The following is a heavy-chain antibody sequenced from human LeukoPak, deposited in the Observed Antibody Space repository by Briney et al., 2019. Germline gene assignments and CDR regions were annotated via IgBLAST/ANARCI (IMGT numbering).Heavy chain of an antibody. CDR3: ARDQGYYYDSSGQP. Sequence: GGSLRLSCAASGFTFSSYAMHWVRQAPGKGLEWVAVISYDGSNKYYADSVKGRFTISRDNSKNTLYLQMNSLRAEDPAVYYCARDQGYYYDSSGQPWGEGTLDSVSS. CDR2: ISYDGSNK. CDR1: GFTFSSYA. D-gene: IGHD3-22*01. V-gene: IGHV3-30-3*01. J-gene: IGHJ5*02.